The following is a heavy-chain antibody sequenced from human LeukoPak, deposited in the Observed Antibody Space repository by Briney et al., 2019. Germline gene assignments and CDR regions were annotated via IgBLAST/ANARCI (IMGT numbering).Heavy chain of an antibody. CDR1: GFTLSSYW. CDR3: AKDAQGYYDSSGYYSPLFDY. D-gene: IGHD3-22*01. J-gene: IGHJ4*02. Sequence: PGGSLRLSCAASGFTLSSYWMLWVRQAPGKGLVWVSRINIDGSSTTYADSVKGRFTISRDNAKNTLYLQMNSLRAEDTAVYYCAKDAQGYYDSSGYYSPLFDYWGQGTLVTVSS. V-gene: IGHV3-74*01. CDR2: INIDGSST.